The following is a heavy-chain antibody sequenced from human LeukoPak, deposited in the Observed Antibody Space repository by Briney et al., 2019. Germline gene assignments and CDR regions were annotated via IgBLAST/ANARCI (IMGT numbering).Heavy chain of an antibody. CDR1: GLTFSRYG. D-gene: IGHD3-9*01. J-gene: IGHJ4*02. CDR3: ARNGDSPGYEGRDFDY. CDR2: IDTRGDMT. V-gene: IGHV3-48*01. Sequence: GGSLRLSCAASGLTFSRYGTNWVRQAPGKGLKWVLYIDTRGDMTYYADSVKGRFTISRDNAKNSLYLQMNSLRAEDTAVYFCARNGDSPGYEGRDFDYWGQGTLVTVSS.